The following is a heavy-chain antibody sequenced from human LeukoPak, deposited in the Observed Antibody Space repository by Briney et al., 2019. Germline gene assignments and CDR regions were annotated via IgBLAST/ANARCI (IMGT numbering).Heavy chain of an antibody. CDR3: AKDKAGIYYKYYFDY. CDR1: GFTFGSYA. V-gene: IGHV3-23*01. Sequence: AGSLRLSCAASGFTFGSYAMSWVRQAPGRGLEWISAISGSGDSTYYADSVKGRFTISRDNSKNTLYLQMNSLRAEDTAVYYCAKDKAGIYYKYYFDYWGLGTLVTVSS. J-gene: IGHJ4*02. D-gene: IGHD3-10*01. CDR2: ISGSGDST.